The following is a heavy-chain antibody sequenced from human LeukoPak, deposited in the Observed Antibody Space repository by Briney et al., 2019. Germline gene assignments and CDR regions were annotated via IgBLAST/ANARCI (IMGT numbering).Heavy chain of an antibody. V-gene: IGHV4-4*07. CDR1: GGSISSYY. J-gene: IGHJ6*03. Sequence: SETLSLTCTVSGGSISSYYWSWIRQPAGKGLEWIGRIYTSGSTNYNPSLKSRVTISVDTSKNQFSLKLSSVTAADTAVYYCARVYYYGSGSYYRAYYYYYMDVWGKGTTVTVSS. CDR2: IYTSGST. CDR3: ARVYYYGSGSYYRAYYYYYMDV. D-gene: IGHD3-10*01.